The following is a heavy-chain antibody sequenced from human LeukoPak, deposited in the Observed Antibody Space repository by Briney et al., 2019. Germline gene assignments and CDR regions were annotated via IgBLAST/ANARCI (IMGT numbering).Heavy chain of an antibody. V-gene: IGHV3-21*01. D-gene: IGHD3-22*01. CDR1: GFTFGSYS. J-gene: IGHJ4*02. CDR2: ISSSSYI. Sequence: GGSLRLSCAASGFTFGSYSMNWVRQAPGKGLEWVSSISSSSYIYYADSVKGRFTISRDNAKNSLYLQMNSLRAEDTAVYYCARDRRYDSSGYCPGCEDYWGQGTLVTVSS. CDR3: ARDRRYDSSGYCPGCEDY.